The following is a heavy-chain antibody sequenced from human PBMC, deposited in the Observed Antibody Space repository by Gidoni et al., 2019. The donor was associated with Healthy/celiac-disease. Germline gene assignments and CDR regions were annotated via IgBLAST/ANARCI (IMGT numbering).Heavy chain of an antibody. CDR3: AKDISRNGGDIVLMVYAVPPDY. CDR2: ISGSGGST. J-gene: IGHJ4*02. Sequence: EVQLLESGGGLVQPGGSLRLSCAASGFTFSSYAMSWVRQAPGKGLEWVSAISGSGGSTYYADSVKGRFTISRDNSKNTLYLQMNSLRAEDTAVYYCAKDISRNGGDIVLMVYAVPPDYWGQGTLVTVSS. CDR1: GFTFSSYA. V-gene: IGHV3-23*01. D-gene: IGHD2-8*01.